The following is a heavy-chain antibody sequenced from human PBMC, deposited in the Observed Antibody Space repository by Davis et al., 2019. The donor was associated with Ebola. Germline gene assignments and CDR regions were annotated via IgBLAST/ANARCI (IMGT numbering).Heavy chain of an antibody. J-gene: IGHJ6*02. CDR3: ARVPTYCSGGSCYSRPDYYGMDV. CDR1: GYTFTSSD. D-gene: IGHD2-15*01. CDR2: MNPNSGNT. Sequence: ASVKVSCKASGYTFTSSDINWARHATGQGLEWLGWMNPNSGNTGYAQKFQGRVTMTRNTSISTAYMELSSLRSEDTAVYYCARVPTYCSGGSCYSRPDYYGMDVWGQGTTVTVSS. V-gene: IGHV1-8*01.